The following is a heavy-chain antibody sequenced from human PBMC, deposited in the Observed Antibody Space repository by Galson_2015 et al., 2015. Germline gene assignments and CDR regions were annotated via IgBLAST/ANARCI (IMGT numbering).Heavy chain of an antibody. Sequence: QSGAEVKKPGASVKVSCKASGGTFSSYAISWVRQAPGQGLEWMGWINAGNGNTKYSQKFQGRVTITRDTSASTAYMELSSLRSEDTAVYYCARAGEGGNGRAASDIWGQGTMVTVSS. CDR3: ARAGEGGNGRAASDI. CDR1: GGTFSSYA. V-gene: IGHV1-3*01. CDR2: INAGNGNT. J-gene: IGHJ3*02. D-gene: IGHD4-23*01.